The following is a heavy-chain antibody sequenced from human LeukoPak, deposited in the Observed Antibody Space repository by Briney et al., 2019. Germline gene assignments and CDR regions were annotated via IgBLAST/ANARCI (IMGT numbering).Heavy chain of an antibody. Sequence: SETLSLTCAVYGGSFTGYYWSWIRQPPGKGLEWIGEGDHTGGTKYNPSLKSRVTISADSSKNQFSLKWYSVTAADTGLYYCAKNGQRGFSFDPWGQGPLVIVAS. D-gene: IGHD2-8*01. CDR3: AKNGQRGFSFDP. CDR2: GDHTGGT. CDR1: GGSFTGYY. V-gene: IGHV4-34*01. J-gene: IGHJ5*02.